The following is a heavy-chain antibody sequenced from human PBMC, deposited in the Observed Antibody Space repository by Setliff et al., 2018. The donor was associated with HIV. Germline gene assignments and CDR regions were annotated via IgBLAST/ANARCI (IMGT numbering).Heavy chain of an antibody. CDR1: GGSMRSSSFY. J-gene: IGHJ3*02. Sequence: SETLSLTCTVSGGSMRSSSFYWGWIRPAPGKGLEWIGSIYYSGTTYYNLSVKSRVTISVDTSKNQFSLRLTSVTAADTAVYYCARHGSSGYYSHDAFDIWGQGTMVTVSS. V-gene: IGHV4-39*01. D-gene: IGHD3-22*01. CDR2: IYYSGTT. CDR3: ARHGSSGYYSHDAFDI.